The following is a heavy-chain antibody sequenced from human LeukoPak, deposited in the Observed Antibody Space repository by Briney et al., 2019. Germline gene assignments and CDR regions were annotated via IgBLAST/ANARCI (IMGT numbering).Heavy chain of an antibody. CDR2: ISRDGGRT. D-gene: IGHD3-3*01. Sequence: GGSLRLSCAASGFTSGFTFDDYGINWVRQVAGKGLEWVSGISRDGGRTGYADSVQGRFTISRDNSRNSLHLQMNSLRVEDTAFYYCVKDSNYDFWSGYYKGFDNWGQGTLVTVSS. J-gene: IGHJ4*02. CDR3: VKDSNYDFWSGYYKGFDN. V-gene: IGHV3-20*04. CDR1: GFTFDDYG.